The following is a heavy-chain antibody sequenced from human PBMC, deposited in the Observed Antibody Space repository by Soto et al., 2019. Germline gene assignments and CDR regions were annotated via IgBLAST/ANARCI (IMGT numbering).Heavy chain of an antibody. CDR3: ARGPPEAGYSSSWLIDY. Sequence: SEPLSLTCAVYGGSFIGYYWSWIRQPPGKGLEWIGEINHSGSTNYNPSLKSRVTISVDTSKNQFSLKLSSVTAADTAVYYCARGPPEAGYSSSWLIDYWGQGTLVTVSS. CDR1: GGSFIGYY. D-gene: IGHD6-13*01. CDR2: INHSGST. V-gene: IGHV4-34*01. J-gene: IGHJ4*02.